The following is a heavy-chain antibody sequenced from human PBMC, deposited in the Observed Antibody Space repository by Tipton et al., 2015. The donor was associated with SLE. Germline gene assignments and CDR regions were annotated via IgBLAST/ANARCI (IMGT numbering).Heavy chain of an antibody. CDR2: ISSSSSYI. D-gene: IGHD2-8*01. CDR3: AKRRNGVFRQPDI. Sequence: SLRLSCAASGFTVSSNYMSWVRQAPGKGLEWVSSISSSSSYIYYADSVKGRFTISRDNAKNSLYLQMNSLRAEDTAVYYCAKRRNGVFRQPDIWGQGTMVTVSS. V-gene: IGHV3-21*04. J-gene: IGHJ3*02. CDR1: GFTVSSNY.